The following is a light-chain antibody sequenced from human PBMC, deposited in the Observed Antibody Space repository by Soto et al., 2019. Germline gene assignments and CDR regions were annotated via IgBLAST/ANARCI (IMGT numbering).Light chain of an antibody. CDR1: QSVSSSY. CDR3: EQYGSLTV. Sequence: EIALTQSPGTLSLSPGERATLSCRASQSVSSSYLAWYQQKPGQAPRHLIYGASSRATGIPDRFSGSGSGTDFTLTSSRLEPEDFAVFFFEQYGSLTVFGQGTKLEIK. CDR2: GAS. V-gene: IGKV3-20*01. J-gene: IGKJ2*01.